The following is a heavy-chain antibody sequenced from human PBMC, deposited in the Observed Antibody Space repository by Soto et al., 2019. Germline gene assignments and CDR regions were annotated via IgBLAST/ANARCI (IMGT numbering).Heavy chain of an antibody. CDR2: IYYSGST. V-gene: IGHV4-39*01. J-gene: IGHJ6*02. CDR3: ARLGRQHLDYYYVMDV. Sequence: PSETLSLTCTVSGGSISSSSYYWGWIRQPPGKGLEWIGSIYYSGSTYYNPSLKSRVTISVDTSKNQFSLKLSSVTAADTAVYYCARLGRQHLDYYYVMDVWGQGTTVIVSS. CDR1: GGSISSSSYY. D-gene: IGHD6-13*01.